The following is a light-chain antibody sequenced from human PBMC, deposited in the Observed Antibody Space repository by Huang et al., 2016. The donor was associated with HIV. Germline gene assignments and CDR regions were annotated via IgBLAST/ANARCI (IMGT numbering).Light chain of an antibody. V-gene: IGKV1-9*01. CDR2: AAS. J-gene: IGKJ1*01. CDR3: QQLNDYPWT. Sequence: IQLTQSPSSLSASVGDRVTITCRASEGISSYLAWYQQKSGKAPKFLIYAASTLQSGVPSRFSGSGSGTDFTLTISSLQPEDFATYYCQQLNDYPWTFGHGTKVEIK. CDR1: EGISSY.